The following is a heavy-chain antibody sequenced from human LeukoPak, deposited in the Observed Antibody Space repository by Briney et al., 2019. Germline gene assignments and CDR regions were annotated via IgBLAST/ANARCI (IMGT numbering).Heavy chain of an antibody. Sequence: GGSLRLSCAASGFIFSSYAMSWVRQAPGRGLEWVSAISGSGGSTYYADSVKGRFTISRDNSKNTLYLQMNSLRAEDTAVYYCAKDGIAAAGKGPRYYYYYMDVWGKGTTVTVSS. CDR1: GFIFSSYA. CDR2: ISGSGGST. J-gene: IGHJ6*03. V-gene: IGHV3-23*01. D-gene: IGHD6-13*01. CDR3: AKDGIAAAGKGPRYYYYYMDV.